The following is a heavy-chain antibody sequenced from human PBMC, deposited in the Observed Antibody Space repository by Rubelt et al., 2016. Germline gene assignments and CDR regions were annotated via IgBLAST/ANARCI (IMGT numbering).Heavy chain of an antibody. D-gene: IGHD3-3*01. V-gene: IGHV3-72*01. Sequence: GGEWVGRTRNKANSYTTEYAASVKGRFTISRDDSKNSLYLQMNSLKTEDTAVYYCARHDHAFWSGYYGDWGQGTLVTVSS. CDR3: ARHDHAFWSGYYGD. CDR2: TRNKANSYTT. J-gene: IGHJ4*02.